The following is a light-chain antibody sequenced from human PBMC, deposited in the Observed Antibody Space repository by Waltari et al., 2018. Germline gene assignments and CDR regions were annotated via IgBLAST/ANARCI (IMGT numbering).Light chain of an antibody. Sequence: TQSPSTLSASVGDRVTITCRASQSIPRWLAWYQQKPGKAPKLLIYKASILESGVSSRFSGGGSGTEFTLTISSLQPDDFATYYCQHYDSYSATFGGGTKVEIK. CDR2: KAS. CDR1: QSIPRW. CDR3: QHYDSYSAT. V-gene: IGKV1-5*03. J-gene: IGKJ4*02.